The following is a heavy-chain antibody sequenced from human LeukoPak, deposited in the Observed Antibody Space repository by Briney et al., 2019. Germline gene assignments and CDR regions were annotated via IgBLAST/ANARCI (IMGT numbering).Heavy chain of an antibody. D-gene: IGHD3-16*01. J-gene: IGHJ6*03. V-gene: IGHV1-18*01. Sequence: GASVKVSCKASGYTFTSYGISWVRQAPGQGLEGMGWISAYNGNTNYAQKLQGRVTITTATSTSTAYMELRSLRSDDTDVYYCARGVYYDYVWGSILGGRDYYYMDVWGKGTTVTISS. CDR1: GYTFTSYG. CDR2: ISAYNGNT. CDR3: ARGVYYDYVWGSILGGRDYYYMDV.